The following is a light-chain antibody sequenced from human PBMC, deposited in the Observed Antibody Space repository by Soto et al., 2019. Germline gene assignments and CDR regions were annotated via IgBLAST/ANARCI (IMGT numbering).Light chain of an antibody. Sequence: DIQMTQSPSSLSASIGDRVTITCQASQNITNNLSWYQQKPGKAPNLLIYHASKLAKGVTSRFSGSGSGTEFTLTISSLQPDDFATYYCQQYNGYSTWTFGQGTKVDIK. V-gene: IGKV1-33*01. CDR3: QQYNGYSTWT. CDR2: HAS. CDR1: QNITNN. J-gene: IGKJ1*01.